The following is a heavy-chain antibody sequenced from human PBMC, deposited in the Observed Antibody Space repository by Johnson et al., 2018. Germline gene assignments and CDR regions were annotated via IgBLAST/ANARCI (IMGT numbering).Heavy chain of an antibody. V-gene: IGHV3-43*01. CDR2: ISWDGGST. CDR1: GFTFDDYS. D-gene: IGHD3-10*01. J-gene: IGHJ4*02. CDR3: AKPGEYGSGSYLAY. Sequence: VQLVESGGVVVQPGGSLRLSCAASGFTFDDYSMHWVRQAPGKGLEWVSLISWDGGSTYYGDSVKGRFTISRDNSKNSLYLQINSWRTEDTALFYCAKPGEYGSGSYLAYWGQGTLVTVSS.